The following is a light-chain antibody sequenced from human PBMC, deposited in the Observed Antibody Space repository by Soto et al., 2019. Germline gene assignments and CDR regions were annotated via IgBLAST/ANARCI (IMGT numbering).Light chain of an antibody. V-gene: IGKV1-5*01. Sequence: DIQMTQTPSTLSASLGDRVTITCRASQGISYWLAWYQQKPGKAPKLLIYDASSLESGVPSRFSGSGSGTEFTLTISSLQADDFATYYCQHDNSYPWTFGQGTKVEI. CDR1: QGISYW. CDR3: QHDNSYPWT. CDR2: DAS. J-gene: IGKJ1*01.